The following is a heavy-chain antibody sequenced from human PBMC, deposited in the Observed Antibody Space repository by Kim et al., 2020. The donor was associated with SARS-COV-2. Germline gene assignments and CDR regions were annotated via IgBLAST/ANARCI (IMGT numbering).Heavy chain of an antibody. J-gene: IGHJ6*03. CDR1: GYTFTSYD. CDR3: ARAKLVQGVFYYSYYMDV. V-gene: IGHV1-8*01. D-gene: IGHD3-10*01. CDR2: MNPNSGNT. Sequence: ASVKVSCKASGYTFTSYDINWVRQATGQGLEWMGWMNPNSGNTGYAQKFQGRVTMTRNTSISTAYMELSSLRSEDTAVYYCARAKLVQGVFYYSYYMDVWGKGTTVTVSS.